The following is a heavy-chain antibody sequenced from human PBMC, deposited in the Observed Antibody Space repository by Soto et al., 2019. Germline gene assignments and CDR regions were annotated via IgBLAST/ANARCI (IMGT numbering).Heavy chain of an antibody. J-gene: IGHJ6*02. D-gene: IGHD3-10*01. CDR2: ISSSGSTI. Sequence: LRLSCAASGFTFSSYEMNWVRQAPGKGLEWVSYISSSGSTIYYADSVKGRFTISRDNAKNSLYLQMNSLRAEDTAVYYCARDLGSSGSYYKKAYYYYGMDVWGQGTTVTVSS. CDR1: GFTFSSYE. V-gene: IGHV3-48*03. CDR3: ARDLGSSGSYYKKAYYYYGMDV.